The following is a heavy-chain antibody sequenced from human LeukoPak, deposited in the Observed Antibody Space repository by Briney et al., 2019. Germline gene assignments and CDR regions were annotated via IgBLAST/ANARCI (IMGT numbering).Heavy chain of an antibody. V-gene: IGHV1-69*04. J-gene: IGHJ6*02. CDR1: GGTFSSYA. CDR3: AREAPYCGGDCYYYGMDV. D-gene: IGHD2-21*01. CDR2: IIPILGIA. Sequence: SVKVSCKASGGTFSSYAISWVRQAPGQGLEWMGRIIPILGIANYAQKFQGRVTITADKSTSTAYMELSSLRSEDTAVYYCAREAPYCGGDCYYYGMDVWGQGTTVTVSS.